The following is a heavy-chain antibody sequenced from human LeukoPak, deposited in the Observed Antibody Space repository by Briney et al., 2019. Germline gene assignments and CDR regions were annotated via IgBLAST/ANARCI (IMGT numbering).Heavy chain of an antibody. J-gene: IGHJ4*02. CDR3: AKSPVSSCRGSFCYPFDY. CDR1: GYTFSSYG. CDR2: ISAYNGNT. Sequence: ASVKVSCKASGYTFSSYGISWVRQAPGQGLEWMGWISAYNGNTNYAQKLQGRVTMTTDTSTSTAYMELRSLRSDDTAVYFCAKSPVSSCRGSFCYPFDYWGQGNLVTVSS. D-gene: IGHD2-15*01. V-gene: IGHV1-18*01.